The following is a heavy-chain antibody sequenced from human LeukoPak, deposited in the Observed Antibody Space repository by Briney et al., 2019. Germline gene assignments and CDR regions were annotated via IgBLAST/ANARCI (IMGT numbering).Heavy chain of an antibody. Sequence: ASVKVSCEASGYTFTSYGISWVRQAPGQGLEWMGWISAYNGNTNYAQKLQGRVTMTTDTSTSTAYMELRSLRSDDTAVYYCARAYYDFWSGYSGPFNWFDPGGQGTLVTVSS. D-gene: IGHD3-3*01. V-gene: IGHV1-18*01. CDR3: ARAYYDFWSGYSGPFNWFDP. J-gene: IGHJ5*02. CDR2: ISAYNGNT. CDR1: GYTFTSYG.